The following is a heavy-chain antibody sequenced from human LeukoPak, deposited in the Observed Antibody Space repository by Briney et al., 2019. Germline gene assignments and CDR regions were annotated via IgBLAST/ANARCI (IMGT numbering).Heavy chain of an antibody. Sequence: GGSLRLSCAASGFSFSAYWMTWVRQAPGTGLEWVANINPAGSETYYVDPVKGRFSISRDSAKNLVYLQMNSLRAEDTAVYHCARFGYVAAVDVWGQGTPVTVSS. CDR3: ARFGYVAAVDV. CDR1: GFSFSAYW. V-gene: IGHV3-7*01. CDR2: INPAGSET. D-gene: IGHD2-15*01. J-gene: IGHJ4*02.